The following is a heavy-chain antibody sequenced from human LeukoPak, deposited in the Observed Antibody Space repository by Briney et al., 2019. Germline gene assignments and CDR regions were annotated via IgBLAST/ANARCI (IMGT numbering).Heavy chain of an antibody. D-gene: IGHD3-10*01. CDR1: GFTFSSYA. Sequence: GGSLRLSCAASGFTFSSYAMSWVSQAPGKGLEWDSDISGSGGNTYYGDSVKGRFTISRDNSKNTLYLQVNNLKAEDTAVYFCAKSRLAGGWFDPWGQGTLVTVSS. V-gene: IGHV3-23*01. J-gene: IGHJ5*02. CDR2: ISGSGGNT. CDR3: AKSRLAGGWFDP.